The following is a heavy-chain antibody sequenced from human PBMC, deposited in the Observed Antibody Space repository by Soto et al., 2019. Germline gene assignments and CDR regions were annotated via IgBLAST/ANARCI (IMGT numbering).Heavy chain of an antibody. J-gene: IGHJ6*01. V-gene: IGHV3-13*01. CDR3: TKGSPQVGGMDV. Sequence: GSLRLSCAASGFIFRDYDMNWVRQVTGKGLEWVSSVGTSGEAYYSASVKGRFTISRESDYNSLILQMNTLTADDTAVYYCTKGSPQVGGMDVWGQGTTVTVSS. D-gene: IGHD3-10*01. CDR1: GFIFRDYD. CDR2: VGTSGEA.